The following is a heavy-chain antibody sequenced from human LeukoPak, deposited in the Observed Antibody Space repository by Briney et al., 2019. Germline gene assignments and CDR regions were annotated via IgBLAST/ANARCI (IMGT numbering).Heavy chain of an antibody. CDR2: IDSSSNYI. D-gene: IGHD1-26*01. J-gene: IGHJ4*02. CDR1: GFSFSSYS. CDR3: TKAGVVGAKAGFDN. Sequence: GGSLRLSCAASGFSFSSYSMNWVRQAPGKGLEWVSSIDSSSNYIFYADSVKGRFTISRDNAKNSLDLQMNNLRDEDTAMYYCTKAGVVGAKAGFDNWAREPWSPSPQ. V-gene: IGHV3-21*01.